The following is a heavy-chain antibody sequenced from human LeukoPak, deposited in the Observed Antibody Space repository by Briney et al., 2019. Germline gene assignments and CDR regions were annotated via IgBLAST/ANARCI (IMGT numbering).Heavy chain of an antibody. CDR3: ARVPVLGSRENFQR. Sequence: GGSLRLSCVASGFAVGSNYMSWVRQAPGKGLEWVSIIYSGGSRYYADSEKGRFSISRDISQNTLFLEMNSLRVEDTAVYYCARVPVLGSRENFQRWGQGTLVTVSS. CDR1: GFAVGSNY. J-gene: IGHJ1*01. CDR2: IYSGGSR. D-gene: IGHD3-16*01. V-gene: IGHV3-66*01.